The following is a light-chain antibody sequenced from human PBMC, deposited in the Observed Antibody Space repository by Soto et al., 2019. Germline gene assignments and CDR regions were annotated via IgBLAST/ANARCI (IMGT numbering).Light chain of an antibody. Sequence: EIVMTQSPATLSVSPGERATLSRRASQSVSSNLAWYQQKPGQAPRLLIYGASIRATGIPARFSGSGSGTEFTLTISSLQSEDFAVYYCQQYNNWPPFTFGPGTKVDIK. CDR1: QSVSSN. J-gene: IGKJ3*01. CDR2: GAS. CDR3: QQYNNWPPFT. V-gene: IGKV3D-15*01.